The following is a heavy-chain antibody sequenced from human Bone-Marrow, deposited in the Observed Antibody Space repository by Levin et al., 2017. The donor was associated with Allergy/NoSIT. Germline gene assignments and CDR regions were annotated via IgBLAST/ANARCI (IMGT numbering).Heavy chain of an antibody. D-gene: IGHD5-18*01. Sequence: SQTLSLTCTVSGGSISSYYWSWIRQPAGKGLEWIGRIYTSGSTNYNPSLKSRVTMSVDTSKNQFSLKLSSVTAADTAVYYCARTAMVTLALDYWGQGTLVTVSS. V-gene: IGHV4-4*07. CDR2: IYTSGST. J-gene: IGHJ4*02. CDR3: ARTAMVTLALDY. CDR1: GGSISSYY.